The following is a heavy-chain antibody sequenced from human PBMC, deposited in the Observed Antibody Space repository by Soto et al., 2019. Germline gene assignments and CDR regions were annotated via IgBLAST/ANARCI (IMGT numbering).Heavy chain of an antibody. CDR1: GGSFSGYY. CDR2: INHSGST. CDR3: ARFVQWELLRTKNYYGMDV. V-gene: IGHV4-34*01. D-gene: IGHD1-26*01. Sequence: SENLSLTCAVYGGSFSGYYWSWIRQPPGKGLEWIGEINHSGSTNYNPSLKSRVTISVDTSKNQFSLKLSSVTAADTAVYYCARFVQWELLRTKNYYGMDVWGQGTTVTVSS. J-gene: IGHJ6*02.